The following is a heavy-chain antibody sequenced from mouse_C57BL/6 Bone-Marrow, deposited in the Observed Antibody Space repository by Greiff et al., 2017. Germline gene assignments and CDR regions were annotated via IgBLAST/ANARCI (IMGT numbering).Heavy chain of an antibody. V-gene: IGHV1-53*01. Sequence: QVQLQQSGTELVKPGASVKLSCKASGYTFTSYWMHWVKQRPGQGLEWIGNINPSNGGTNYNEKFKSKATLTVDKSSSTAYMQLSSLTSEDSAVYYCARGDDGYYPSPYAMDYWGQGTSVTVSS. CDR3: ARGDDGYYPSPYAMDY. CDR1: GYTFTSYW. J-gene: IGHJ4*01. D-gene: IGHD2-3*01. CDR2: INPSNGGT.